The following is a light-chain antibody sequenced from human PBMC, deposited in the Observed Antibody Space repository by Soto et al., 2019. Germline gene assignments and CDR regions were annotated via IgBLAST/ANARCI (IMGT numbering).Light chain of an antibody. V-gene: IGLV2-23*01. CDR3: CSYAGGGLSLWV. Sequence: QSALTQPASVSGSRGQSITISCTGTSNDVGSYNFVSWYQQYPDKAPKLIIYEGTKRPSGVSNRFSGSKSGNTASLTISGLQAEDEAHYHCCSYAGGGLSLWVFGGGTKLTVL. CDR1: SNDVGSYNF. J-gene: IGLJ3*02. CDR2: EGT.